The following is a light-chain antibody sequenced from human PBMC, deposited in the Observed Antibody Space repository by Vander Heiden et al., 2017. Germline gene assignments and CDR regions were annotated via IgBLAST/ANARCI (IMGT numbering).Light chain of an antibody. V-gene: IGKV1-33*01. CDR3: QQYENLPLT. CDR2: EGS. J-gene: IGKJ4*01. CDR1: PAVNNY. Sequence: DIHLTQSPSSLSASLGDRVTITYQATPAVNNYLNWYQQKSGKAPKLLIYEGSNLQTGVPSRFSGSGSGTDFTFTISSLQADDFATYYCQQYENLPLTFGGGTKVEVK.